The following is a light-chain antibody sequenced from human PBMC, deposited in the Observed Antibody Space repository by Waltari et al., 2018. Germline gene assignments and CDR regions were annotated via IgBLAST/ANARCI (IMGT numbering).Light chain of an antibody. V-gene: IGKV3-15*01. Sequence: EIVMTQSPATLSVFPGERATLSCRASQSIRSNLAWYQHKPGQAPRLLIYGASTRATAIPARCRGSESGTEFTLTISSLQSEDFAVYFCQQYDNWLGTFGQGTKVEIK. CDR2: GAS. CDR3: QQYDNWLGT. J-gene: IGKJ1*01. CDR1: QSIRSN.